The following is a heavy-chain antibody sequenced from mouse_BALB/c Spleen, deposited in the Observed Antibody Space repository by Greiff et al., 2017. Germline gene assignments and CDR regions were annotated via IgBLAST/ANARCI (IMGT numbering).Heavy chain of an antibody. V-gene: IGHV1S29*02. D-gene: IGHD2-3*01. Sequence: EVQLQQSGPELVKPGASVKISCKASGYTFTDYNMHWVKQSHGKSLEWIGYIYPYNGGTGYNQKFKSKATLTVDNSSSTAYMELRSLTSEDSAVYYCARYDGYYYFDVWGAGTTVTVSS. J-gene: IGHJ1*01. CDR2: IYPYNGGT. CDR1: GYTFTDYN. CDR3: ARYDGYYYFDV.